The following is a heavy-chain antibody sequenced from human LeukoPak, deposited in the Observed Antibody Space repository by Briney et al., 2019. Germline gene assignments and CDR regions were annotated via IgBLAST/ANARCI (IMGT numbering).Heavy chain of an antibody. V-gene: IGHV4-59*01. Sequence: SETLSLTCTVSGGSISSYYWSWIRQPPGKGLEWIGYIYYSGSTNYNPSLKSRVTISVDTSKNQFSLKLSSVTAADTAVYYCARGYGSGSYYPYYYYGMDVWGQGTTVIVSS. D-gene: IGHD3-10*01. CDR2: IYYSGST. CDR1: GGSISSYY. J-gene: IGHJ6*02. CDR3: ARGYGSGSYYPYYYYGMDV.